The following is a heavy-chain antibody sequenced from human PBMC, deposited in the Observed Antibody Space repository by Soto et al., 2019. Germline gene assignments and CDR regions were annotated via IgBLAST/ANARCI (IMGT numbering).Heavy chain of an antibody. V-gene: IGHV5-10-1*01. CDR1: GYSFAGYW. CDR2: IDPSDSQT. Sequence: GESLKISCNGSGYSFAGYWITWVRQKPGKGLEWMGRIDPSDSQTYYSPSFRGHVTISATKSITTVFLQWSSLRASDTAMYYCARQIYDSDTGPNFQYYFDSWGQGTPVTVSS. J-gene: IGHJ4*02. D-gene: IGHD3-22*01. CDR3: ARQIYDSDTGPNFQYYFDS.